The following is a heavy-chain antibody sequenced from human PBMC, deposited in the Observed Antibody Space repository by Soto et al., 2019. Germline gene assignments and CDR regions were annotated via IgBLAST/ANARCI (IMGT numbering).Heavy chain of an antibody. CDR2: IYWDDDK. J-gene: IGHJ6*02. D-gene: IGHD2-21*02. V-gene: IGHV2-5*02. CDR1: GFSLSTTGVG. Sequence: SGPTLVNPTQTLTLTCTFPGFSLSTTGVGVGWIRQPPGKALEWLALIYWDDDKRYNPSLNSRLTITKDTSKNQVVLAMTNMDPVDTATFYCVQSRCGGDCLQSYSSHSYYGLDVWGQGTTVTVSS. CDR3: VQSRCGGDCLQSYSSHSYYGLDV.